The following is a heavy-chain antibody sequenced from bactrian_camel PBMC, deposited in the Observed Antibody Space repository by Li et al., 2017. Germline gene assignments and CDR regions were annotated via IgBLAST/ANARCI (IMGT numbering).Heavy chain of an antibody. J-gene: IGHJ4*01. CDR3: ATGPLGSVSRGQASNY. D-gene: IGHD3*01. V-gene: IGHV3S31*01. CDR2: MDGDVDGGGI. Sequence: VQLVESGGALVQPGGSLRLACAAFEFTVSAYAMNWVRQAPNKGLEWLATMDGDVDGGGIFYADSVKGRFTISRDNAKNTMCLQMNSLKSEDTALYYCATGPLGSVSRGQASNYWGQGTQVTVS. CDR1: EFTVSAYA.